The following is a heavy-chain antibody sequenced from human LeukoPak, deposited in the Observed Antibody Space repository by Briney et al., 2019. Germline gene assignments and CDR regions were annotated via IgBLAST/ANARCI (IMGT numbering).Heavy chain of an antibody. J-gene: IGHJ4*02. CDR3: AKDIGYGDYGGFDY. Sequence: AGGSLRLSCAASGFTFSSYAMSWVRQAPGKGLEWVSAISGSGGSTYYADSVKGRFTISRDNSKNTLYLQMNSLRAEDTAVYYCAKDIGYGDYGGFDYWGQGTLVTVSS. CDR2: ISGSGGST. V-gene: IGHV3-23*01. CDR1: GFTFSSYA. D-gene: IGHD4-17*01.